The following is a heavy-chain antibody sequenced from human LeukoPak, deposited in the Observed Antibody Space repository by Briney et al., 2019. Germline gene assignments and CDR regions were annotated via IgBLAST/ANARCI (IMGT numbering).Heavy chain of an antibody. V-gene: IGHV1-46*01. CDR2: IDPSRGWT. Sequence: ASVKVSCKASGYAFCTYFIHWMRQAPGQGLEWLGRIDPSRGWTHLPRKFQGRVTVTRDTSTTTVDMELSSLTSEDTALYYCVREMDGGDFDYWGQGTLVTVSS. D-gene: IGHD3-10*01. J-gene: IGHJ4*02. CDR1: GYAFCTYF. CDR3: VREMDGGDFDY.